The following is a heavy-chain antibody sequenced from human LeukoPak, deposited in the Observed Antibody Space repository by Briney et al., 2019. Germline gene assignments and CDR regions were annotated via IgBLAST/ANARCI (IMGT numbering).Heavy chain of an antibody. CDR2: IYYSGST. CDR1: GGSISSGGYY. CDR3: ARAGPYCSSTSCRTGPYYYGMDV. Sequence: PSETLSLTCTVSGGSISSGGYYWGWVRQHPGRGLEWIGYIYYSGSTYYNPSLKSRVTISVDTSKNQFSLKLSSVTAADTAVYYCARAGPYCSSTSCRTGPYYYGMDVWGQGTTVTVSS. D-gene: IGHD2-2*01. V-gene: IGHV4-31*03. J-gene: IGHJ6*02.